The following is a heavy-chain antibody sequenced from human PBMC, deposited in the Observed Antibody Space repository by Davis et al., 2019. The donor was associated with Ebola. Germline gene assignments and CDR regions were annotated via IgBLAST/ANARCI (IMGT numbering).Heavy chain of an antibody. CDR3: AATYGDDGPASYGTDV. Sequence: SETLSLTCSVSGDSITKGDYSWSWIRQPPGKALEWIGYIHHSGGTNYNPSLKSRVIISVDTSKNQFSLKVSSVTAADAAVYYCAATYGDDGPASYGTDVWGQGTTVTVSS. CDR2: IHHSGGT. J-gene: IGHJ6*02. D-gene: IGHD4-17*01. V-gene: IGHV4-30-4*08. CDR1: GDSITKGDYS.